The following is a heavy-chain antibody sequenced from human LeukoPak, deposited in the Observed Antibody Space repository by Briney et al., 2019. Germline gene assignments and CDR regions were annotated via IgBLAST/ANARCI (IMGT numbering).Heavy chain of an antibody. CDR1: GGSFIGYH. D-gene: IGHD4-23*01. J-gene: IGHJ4*02. CDR3: ARDPTTVITLPYYFDD. V-gene: IGHV4-34*01. CDR2: INHSGST. Sequence: SEILSLTCAVSGGSFIGYHWNWIRQPPGKGLEWIGEINHSGSTNYNPSLKSRVTISVDTSKKQFSLTLRSLTAADTAVYYCARDPTTVITLPYYFDDWGQGILVTVSS.